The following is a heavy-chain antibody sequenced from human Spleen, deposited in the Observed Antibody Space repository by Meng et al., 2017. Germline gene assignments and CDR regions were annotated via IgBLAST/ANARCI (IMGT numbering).Heavy chain of an antibody. D-gene: IGHD6-13*01. V-gene: IGHV1-2*02. J-gene: IGHJ4*02. CDR2: IDPKSGDT. CDR1: GYTFTSYA. Sequence: ASVKVSCKASGYTFTSYAMNWVRQAPGQGLEWMGWIDPKSGDTHYAQRFQGRVTMTGDTSISTAYMELSGLRSDDTAMYYCARDEDISAAGKLFGDYWGQGTLITVSS. CDR3: ARDEDISAAGKLFGDY.